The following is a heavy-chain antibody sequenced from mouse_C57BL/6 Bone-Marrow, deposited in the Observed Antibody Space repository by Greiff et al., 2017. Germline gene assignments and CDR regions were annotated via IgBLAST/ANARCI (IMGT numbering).Heavy chain of an antibody. Sequence: QVKLQQPGAELVKPGASVKLSCKASGYTFTSYWMQWVKQRPGQGLEWLGELDPSDSDSTYNQKFKGKATLTVDTSSSTAYMQLIILTSEYSAVYYCARWGYGSRGVAYGGQGTLVTVSA. J-gene: IGHJ3*01. V-gene: IGHV1-50*01. D-gene: IGHD1-1*01. CDR2: LDPSDSDS. CDR3: ARWGYGSRGVAY. CDR1: GYTFTSYW.